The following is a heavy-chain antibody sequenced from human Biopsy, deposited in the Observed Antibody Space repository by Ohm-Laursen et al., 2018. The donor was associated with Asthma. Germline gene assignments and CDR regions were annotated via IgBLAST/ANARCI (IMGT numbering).Heavy chain of an antibody. CDR1: GFTFRSYA. V-gene: IGHV3-30-3*01. CDR2: GGSYYDRGLK. J-gene: IGHJ4*02. Sequence: SLRLSCAASGFTFRSYAMHWVRQAPGKGLEWVTVGGSYYDRGLKYYADSVNGRFTVSRDDSKNTLYLQMNSLRPDDTAVYYCARDVMEWYLPAFDFWGQGTLVTVSS. D-gene: IGHD3-3*01. CDR3: ARDVMEWYLPAFDF.